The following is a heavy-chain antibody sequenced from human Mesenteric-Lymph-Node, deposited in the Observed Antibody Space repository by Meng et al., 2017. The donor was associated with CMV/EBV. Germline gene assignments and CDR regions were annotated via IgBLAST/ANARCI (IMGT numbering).Heavy chain of an antibody. CDR3: ARTLGYCSSTSCYGRGPFGY. J-gene: IGHJ4*02. CDR2: IYSGGST. V-gene: IGHV3-66*02. Sequence: GESLKISCAASGFTVSSNYMSWVRQAPGKGLEWVSVIYSGGSTYYADSVKGRFTISRDNSKNTLYLQMNSLRAEDTAVYYCARTLGYCSSTSCYGRGPFGYWGQGTLVTVSS. D-gene: IGHD2-2*01. CDR1: GFTVSSNY.